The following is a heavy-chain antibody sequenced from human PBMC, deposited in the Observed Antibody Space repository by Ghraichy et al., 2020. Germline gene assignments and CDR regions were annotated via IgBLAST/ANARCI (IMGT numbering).Heavy chain of an antibody. J-gene: IGHJ6*02. D-gene: IGHD2-15*01. Sequence: GGSLRLSCAASGFTFSSYGMHWVRQAPGKGLEWVAVIWYDGSNKYYADSVKGRFTISRDNSKNTLYLQMNSLRAEDTAVYYCAREGEGYCSGGSCTLVYYYYGMDVWGQGTTVTVSS. CDR2: IWYDGSNK. CDR1: GFTFSSYG. V-gene: IGHV3-33*01. CDR3: AREGEGYCSGGSCTLVYYYYGMDV.